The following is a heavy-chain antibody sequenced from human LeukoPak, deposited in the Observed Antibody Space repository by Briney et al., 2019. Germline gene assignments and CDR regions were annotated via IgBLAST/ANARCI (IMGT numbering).Heavy chain of an antibody. CDR2: IYPGDSDT. V-gene: IGHV5-51*01. CDR1: GYSFTKYW. J-gene: IGHJ3*02. Sequence: GESLKISCKGSGYSFTKYWIGWVRQMPGKGLEWTGIIYPGDSDTKYSPSFEGQVTITADKSISTAYLQWGSLKASDTAMYYCARHRVGLWLRLGAFDIWGQGTMVTVSS. D-gene: IGHD3-16*01. CDR3: ARHRVGLWLRLGAFDI.